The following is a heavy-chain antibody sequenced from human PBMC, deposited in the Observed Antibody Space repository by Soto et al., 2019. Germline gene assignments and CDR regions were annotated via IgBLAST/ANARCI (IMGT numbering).Heavy chain of an antibody. CDR2: IYYSGST. Sequence: TSETLSLTCTVSGGSISSGDYYWSWIRQPPGKGLEWIGYIYYSGSTYYNPSLKSRVTISVDTSKNQFSLKLSSVTAADTAVYYCARAKRFLEWPRFDPWGQGTLVTVSS. V-gene: IGHV4-30-4*01. CDR3: ARAKRFLEWPRFDP. J-gene: IGHJ5*02. CDR1: GGSISSGDYY. D-gene: IGHD3-3*01.